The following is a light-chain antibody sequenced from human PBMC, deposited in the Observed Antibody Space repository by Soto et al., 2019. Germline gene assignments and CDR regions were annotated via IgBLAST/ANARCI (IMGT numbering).Light chain of an antibody. V-gene: IGKV3D-20*02. J-gene: IGKJ1*01. CDR2: DAS. CDR1: QSVSSNY. CDR3: QRRSNWSTT. Sequence: EIVLTQSPGTLSLSPGERATLSCRASQSVSSNYLAWYQQKPGQAPRLLIYDASNRATGIPARFSGSGSGTDFTLTISSLEPEDFAVYYCQRRSNWSTTFGQGTKVDIK.